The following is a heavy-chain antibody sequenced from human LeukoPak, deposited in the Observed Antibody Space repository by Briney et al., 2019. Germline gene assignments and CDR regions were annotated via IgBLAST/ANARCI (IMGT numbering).Heavy chain of an antibody. CDR1: GGTFSSYA. Sequence: ASVKVSCKASGGTFSSYAISWVRQAPGQGLEWMGGIIPIFGTANYAQKFQGRVTITADESTSTAYMELSSLRSEDTAVYYCARWGYSNYYTGYYFGYWGQGTLVTVSS. D-gene: IGHD4-11*01. V-gene: IGHV1-69*13. CDR3: ARWGYSNYYTGYYFGY. J-gene: IGHJ4*02. CDR2: IIPIFGTA.